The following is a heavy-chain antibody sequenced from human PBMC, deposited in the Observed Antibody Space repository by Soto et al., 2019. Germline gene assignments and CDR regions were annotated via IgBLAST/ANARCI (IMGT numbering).Heavy chain of an antibody. CDR2: IYYSGST. D-gene: IGHD4-17*01. Sequence: SETLSLTCTVSGGSVSSGSYYWSWIRQPPGKGLEWIGYIYYSGSTNYNPSLKSRVTISVDTSKNQFSLKLSSVTAADTAVYYCARVVAENDYGDFWAYYYGMDVWGQGTTVTVSS. J-gene: IGHJ6*02. CDR3: ARVVAENDYGDFWAYYYGMDV. CDR1: GGSVSSGSYY. V-gene: IGHV4-61*01.